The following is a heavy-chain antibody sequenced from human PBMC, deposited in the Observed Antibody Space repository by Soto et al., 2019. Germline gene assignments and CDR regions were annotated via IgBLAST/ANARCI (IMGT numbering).Heavy chain of an antibody. CDR2: ISTSGSTI. Sequence: QVQLVESGGGLVKPGGSLRLSCAASGFTFSDYYMSWIRQAPGKGLEWVAYISTSGSTINYADSVKGRFTISRDNAKNSLYLQITSLRAEDSSVYYCARVSPPPDYWGQGTLVTVSS. J-gene: IGHJ4*02. CDR3: ARVSPPPDY. V-gene: IGHV3-11*01. CDR1: GFTFSDYY.